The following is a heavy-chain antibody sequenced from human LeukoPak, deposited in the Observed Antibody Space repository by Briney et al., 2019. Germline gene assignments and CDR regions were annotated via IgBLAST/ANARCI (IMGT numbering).Heavy chain of an antibody. Sequence: PSDTLSLTCSVSVGSASSGISYWSWIRQPPGEGLEWIAYISDRGGSDYNPSLRGRVTISLGTSKNQFSLRLTSVTAADTAVYYCARAGGERTIVVVPAAVSFYGMDVWGQGTTVTVSS. CDR2: ISDRGGS. CDR3: ARAGGERTIVVVPAAVSFYGMDV. V-gene: IGHV4-61*01. CDR1: VGSASSGISY. D-gene: IGHD2-2*01. J-gene: IGHJ6*02.